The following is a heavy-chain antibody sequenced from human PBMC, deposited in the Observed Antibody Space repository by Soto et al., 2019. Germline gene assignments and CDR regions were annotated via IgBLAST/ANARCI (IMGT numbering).Heavy chain of an antibody. CDR2: ISGRSAVP. V-gene: IGHV3-23*01. J-gene: IGHJ5*02. D-gene: IGHD3-16*01. Sequence: EGQLLQSGGDLVQPGGSLRLSCAGSGLTLRSYAMTWIRQTPEKGLEWVSTISGRSAVPSYADFVNGRFTVSRDNSKNTVYLQINSLRLDDTAIYYCAKGGPFTGGFDPWGQGTLVTVSA. CDR1: GLTLRSYA. CDR3: AKGGPFTGGFDP.